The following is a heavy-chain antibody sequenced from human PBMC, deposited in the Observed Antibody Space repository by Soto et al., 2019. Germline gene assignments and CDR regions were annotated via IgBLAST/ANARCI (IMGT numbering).Heavy chain of an antibody. CDR3: AASLPTVQTPVPH. Sequence: EVQLVESGGGLVQPGGSLRLSCAASGFTVSNNYMSWVRQSPGKGLECVSLIYSGGNTKYADSVKGRFTISRDSSTNTMFLQRNSLRAEDTAMFYCAASLPTVQTPVPHWGQGTLVIVSS. V-gene: IGHV3-66*01. J-gene: IGHJ1*01. CDR1: GFTVSNNY. CDR2: IYSGGNT.